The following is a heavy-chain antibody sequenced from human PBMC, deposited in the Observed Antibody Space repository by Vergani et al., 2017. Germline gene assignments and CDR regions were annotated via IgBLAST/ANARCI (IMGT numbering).Heavy chain of an antibody. V-gene: IGHV1-46*01. Sequence: QVQLVQSGAEVKKPGASVKVSCKASGYPFTSYYMHWVRQAPGQGLEWMGIINPSGGSTSYAQKFQGRVTMTRDTSTSTVYMELSSLRAEDTAVYYCARGGAGSGLWFGELSDFDYWGQGTLVTVSS. J-gene: IGHJ4*02. CDR1: GYPFTSYY. CDR3: ARGGAGSGLWFGELSDFDY. CDR2: INPSGGST. D-gene: IGHD3-10*01.